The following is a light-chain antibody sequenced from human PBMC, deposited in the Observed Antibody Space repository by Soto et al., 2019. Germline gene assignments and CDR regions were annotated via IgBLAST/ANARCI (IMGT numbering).Light chain of an antibody. CDR1: SSDVGGYKY. CDR3: SSYTSSSTPYV. V-gene: IGLV2-14*03. Sequence: SLLPQPSYVYRSPGQRNPISSPGTSSDVGGYKYVSWYQHHPGKAPKLMIYDVSNRPSGVSNRFSGSKSGNTASLTISGLQAEDEADYYCSSYTSSSTPYVFGTGTKVTVL. J-gene: IGLJ1*01. CDR2: DVS.